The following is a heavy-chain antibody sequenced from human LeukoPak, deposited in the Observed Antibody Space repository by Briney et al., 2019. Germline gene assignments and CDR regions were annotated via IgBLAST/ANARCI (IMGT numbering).Heavy chain of an antibody. CDR2: ISTSSSYI. CDR1: GFTFSSYT. CDR3: ARADTSDILTGYSDY. D-gene: IGHD3-9*01. V-gene: IGHV3-21*01. J-gene: IGHJ4*02. Sequence: PGGSLRLSCAASGFTFSSYTMNWVRQAPGKGLEWVSFISTSSSYIYYADSVKGRFTISRDNAKKSLYLQMNRLRAEDTAVYFCARADTSDILTGYSDYWGQGTLVTVSS.